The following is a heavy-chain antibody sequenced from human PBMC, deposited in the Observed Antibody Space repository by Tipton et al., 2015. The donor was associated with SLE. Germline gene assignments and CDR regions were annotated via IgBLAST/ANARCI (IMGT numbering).Heavy chain of an antibody. J-gene: IGHJ6*02. D-gene: IGHD3-3*02. CDR3: ASFELVTYGMDV. V-gene: IGHV3-48*03. Sequence: SLRLSCAASGFTFSSYEMNWFRQAPGKGLEWVSYISSSGSTIYYADSVKGRFTISRDNAKNSLYLQMNSLRAEDTAVYYCASFELVTYGMDVWGQGTTVTVSS. CDR2: ISSSGSTI. CDR1: GFTFSSYE.